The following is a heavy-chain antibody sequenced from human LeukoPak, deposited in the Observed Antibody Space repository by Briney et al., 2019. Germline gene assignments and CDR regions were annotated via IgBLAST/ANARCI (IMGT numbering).Heavy chain of an antibody. CDR3: ARDLHRYYYDSSGYFRGMGY. CDR1: GGSISSSSYY. V-gene: IGHV4-39*07. CDR2: IYYSGST. D-gene: IGHD3-22*01. J-gene: IGHJ4*02. Sequence: SETLSLTCTVSGGSISSSSYYWGWIRQPPGKGLEWIGSIYYSGSTYYNPSLKSRVTISVDTSKNQFSLKLSSVTAADTAVYYCARDLHRYYYDSSGYFRGMGYWGQGTLVTVSS.